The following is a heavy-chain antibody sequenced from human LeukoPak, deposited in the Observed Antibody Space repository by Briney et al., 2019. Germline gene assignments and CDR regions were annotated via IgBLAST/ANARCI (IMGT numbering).Heavy chain of an antibody. V-gene: IGHV3-48*01. CDR1: GFSFSSYG. J-gene: IGHJ4*02. Sequence: GGSLRLSCAGSGFSFSSYGMHWVRQAPGKGLEWVSYISSSSSTIYYADSVKGRFTISRDNAKNSLYLQMNSLRVEDTALYYCGRAYDFSRHWGQGTLVTVSS. CDR2: ISSSSSTI. D-gene: IGHD3-3*01. CDR3: GRAYDFSRH.